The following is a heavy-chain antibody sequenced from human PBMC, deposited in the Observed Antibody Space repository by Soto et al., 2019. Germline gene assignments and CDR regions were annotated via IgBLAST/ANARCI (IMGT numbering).Heavy chain of an antibody. D-gene: IGHD2-8*01. CDR2: IYYSGST. CDR3: ARDWCTNGVCRLDY. J-gene: IGHJ4*02. V-gene: IGHV4-31*03. CDR1: GGSISSGGYY. Sequence: QVQLQESGPGLVKPSQTLSLTCTVSGGSISSGGYYWSWIRQHPGKGLEWIGYIYYSGSTYYNPSLKSRVTISVDTSKNQFSLKLSAVTAADTAVYYCARDWCTNGVCRLDYWGQGTLVTVSS.